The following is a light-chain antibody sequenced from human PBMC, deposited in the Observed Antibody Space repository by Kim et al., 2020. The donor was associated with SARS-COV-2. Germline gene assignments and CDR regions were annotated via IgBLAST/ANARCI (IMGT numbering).Light chain of an antibody. Sequence: QSVTISCTGTSSDVGAYDYVSWFQQHPGKAPKVMIYDVNKRPSGVSNRFSGSKSGNTASLTISGLQAEDEAHYYCSSYTSSNTLVFGGGTQLTVL. CDR1: SSDVGAYDY. V-gene: IGLV2-14*04. CDR2: DVN. J-gene: IGLJ2*01. CDR3: SSYTSSNTLV.